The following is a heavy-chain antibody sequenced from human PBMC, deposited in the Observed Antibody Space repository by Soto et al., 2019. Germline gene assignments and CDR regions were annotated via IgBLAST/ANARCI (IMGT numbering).Heavy chain of an antibody. Sequence: QVQLVESGGGVVQPGRSLRLSCAASGFTFSTYCMHWVRQAPGKGLEWVAVISYDGVNKYYADSVKGRFTISRDTSKNTMYLQMNSLRAEDTAVYYCADCVYNCDWGFFDYWGQGTLVTVSS. CDR2: ISYDGVNK. J-gene: IGHJ4*02. D-gene: IGHD1-20*01. V-gene: IGHV3-30*03. CDR1: GFTFSTYC. CDR3: ADCVYNCDWGFFDY.